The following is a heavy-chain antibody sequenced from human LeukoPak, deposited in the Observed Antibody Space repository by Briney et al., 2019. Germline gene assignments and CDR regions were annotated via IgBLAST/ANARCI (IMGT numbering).Heavy chain of an antibody. CDR2: ISFDGSNR. Sequence: PGGSLRLSCAASGFTFSSDGMHWVRQAPGKGLEWEGVISFDGSNRYYADSVKGRFTISRDNSKKTVFLQMNSLRAEDTAVYYCAKALKTWGYCGGDCSNVHTFDFWGQGTMVTVSS. D-gene: IGHD2-21*02. J-gene: IGHJ3*01. CDR1: GFTFSSDG. CDR3: AKALKTWGYCGGDCSNVHTFDF. V-gene: IGHV3-30*18.